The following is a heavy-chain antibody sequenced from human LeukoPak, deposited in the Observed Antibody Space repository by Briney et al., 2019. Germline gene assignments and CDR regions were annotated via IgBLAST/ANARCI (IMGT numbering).Heavy chain of an antibody. CDR3: AKVRRCSGGSCDRYYFDY. CDR2: ISGSGGGT. Sequence: GGSLRLSCAASGFTFSSYAMSWARQAPGKGLEWVSAISGSGGGTYYADSVKGRFTISRDNSKNTLYLQMNSLRAEDTAVYYCAKVRRCSGGSCDRYYFDYWGQGTLVTVSS. J-gene: IGHJ4*02. CDR1: GFTFSSYA. V-gene: IGHV3-23*01. D-gene: IGHD2-15*01.